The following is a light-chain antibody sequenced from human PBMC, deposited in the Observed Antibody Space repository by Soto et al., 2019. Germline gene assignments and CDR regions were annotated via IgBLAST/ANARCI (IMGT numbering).Light chain of an antibody. Sequence: QSVLTQPASVSGSPGQSITISCTGTSNDIGGYNYVSWYQQHPGEAPKLIIYEVSNRPSGVSNRFSGSKSDNTASLTITGLQAEGEASYYCSSYTITHIPVIFGGGTQLTVL. CDR1: SNDIGGYNY. J-gene: IGLJ7*01. V-gene: IGLV2-14*01. CDR3: SSYTITHIPVI. CDR2: EVS.